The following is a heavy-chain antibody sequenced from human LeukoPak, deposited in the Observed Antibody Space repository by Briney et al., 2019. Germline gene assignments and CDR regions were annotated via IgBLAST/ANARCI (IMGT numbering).Heavy chain of an antibody. Sequence: SVKVSCKASGGTFSSYAISWVRQAPGQGLEWMGGIIPIFGTANYAQKFQGRVTITADESTSTAYMELRSLSSDDTAVYYCGRGPKAGGPHHDMDVWGQGTTVTVSS. CDR3: GRGPKAGGPHHDMDV. V-gene: IGHV1-69*01. J-gene: IGHJ6*02. D-gene: IGHD2-15*01. CDR1: GGTFSSYA. CDR2: IIPIFGTA.